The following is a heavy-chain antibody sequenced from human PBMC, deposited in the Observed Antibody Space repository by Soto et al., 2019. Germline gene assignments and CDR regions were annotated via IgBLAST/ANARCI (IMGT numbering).Heavy chain of an antibody. Sequence: SVKVSCKASGGTFSSYAISWVRQAPGQGLEWMGGIIPIFGTANYAQKFQGRVTITADESTSTAYMELSSLRSEDTAVYYCARNRIGGSSWYVDFDYWGQGNPGHLLL. J-gene: IGHJ4*02. CDR1: GGTFSSYA. CDR3: ARNRIGGSSWYVDFDY. CDR2: IIPIFGTA. V-gene: IGHV1-69*13. D-gene: IGHD6-13*01.